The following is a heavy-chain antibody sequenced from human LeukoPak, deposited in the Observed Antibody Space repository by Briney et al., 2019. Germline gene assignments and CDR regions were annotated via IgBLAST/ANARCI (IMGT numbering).Heavy chain of an antibody. CDR2: ISYDGSNK. V-gene: IGHV3-30-3*01. Sequence: GRSLRLSCAASGFTFSSYAMHWVRQAPGKGLEWGALISYDGSNKYYADSVKGRFTISRDNSKNTLYLQMNSLRAEDTAVYYCARGYCSGGSCYDYWGQGTLVTVSS. D-gene: IGHD2-15*01. J-gene: IGHJ4*02. CDR3: ARGYCSGGSCYDY. CDR1: GFTFSSYA.